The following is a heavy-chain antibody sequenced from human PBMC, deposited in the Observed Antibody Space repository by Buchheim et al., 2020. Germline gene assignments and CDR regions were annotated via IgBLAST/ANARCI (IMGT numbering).Heavy chain of an antibody. CDR1: GFTFSSYA. V-gene: IGHV3-30-3*01. CDR3: ARGYDSSSF. CDR2: ISYDGSNE. J-gene: IGHJ4*02. D-gene: IGHD6-6*01. Sequence: QVQLVESGGGVVQPGRSLRLACAASGFTFSSYAMHWVRQAPGKGLEWVAVISYDGSNEYYADSVKGRSTIPRDNSKSMLYLQMKSLRPEDTAVYYCARGYDSSSFWGQGTL.